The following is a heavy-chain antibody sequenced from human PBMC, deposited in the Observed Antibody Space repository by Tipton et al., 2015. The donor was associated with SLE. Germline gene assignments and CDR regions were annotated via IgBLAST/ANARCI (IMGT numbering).Heavy chain of an antibody. CDR2: IRYAGSNK. CDR3: ASSAWQWLCYYYAVVV. V-gene: IGHV3-30*02. CDR1: GFTFSSYD. J-gene: IGHJ6*02. Sequence: SLRLSCAASGFTFSSYDMHWVRQAPGKGLEWVAFIRYAGSNKYYADSVKGRFTISRDNSKNTLYLQMNSLRAEDTAVYYCASSAWQWLCYYYAVVVWCQGTS. D-gene: IGHD3-22*01.